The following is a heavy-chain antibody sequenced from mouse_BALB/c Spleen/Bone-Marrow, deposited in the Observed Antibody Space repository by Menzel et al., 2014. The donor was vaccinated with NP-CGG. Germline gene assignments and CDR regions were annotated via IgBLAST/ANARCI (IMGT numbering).Heavy chain of an antibody. Sequence: EVKVIESGGGLVQPGGSLKLSCAASGFDFSRHWMSWVRQAPGKGLEWIGEINPDSKTINYSPSLKDIFIISRDNAKNTLYLQMNKVRSEDTALYYCARLGYYGGFAYWGQGTLVTVSA. CDR3: ARLGYYGGFAY. D-gene: IGHD2-3*01. CDR2: INPDSKTI. V-gene: IGHV4-1*02. J-gene: IGHJ3*01. CDR1: GFDFSRHW.